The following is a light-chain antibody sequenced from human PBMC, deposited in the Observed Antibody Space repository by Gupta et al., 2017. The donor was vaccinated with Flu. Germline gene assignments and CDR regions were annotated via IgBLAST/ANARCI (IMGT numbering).Light chain of an antibody. CDR3: QQLNSYSPRLT. CDR1: QDINSF. Sequence: DIQLTQSPSFLSASVGDRVTITCRASQDINSFLAWYQKRPGKAPKLLIYGASTLQGGVPSRFSGSGSGTEFTLTIISLQPEDFATYYCQQLNSYSPRLTFGGGTQVEIK. V-gene: IGKV1-9*01. CDR2: GAS. J-gene: IGKJ4*01.